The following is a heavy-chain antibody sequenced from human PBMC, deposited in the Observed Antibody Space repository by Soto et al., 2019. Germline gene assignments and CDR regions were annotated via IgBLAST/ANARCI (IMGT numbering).Heavy chain of an antibody. V-gene: IGHV3-30-3*01. CDR1: GFTFSSYA. CDR3: AITPTPYYYYYGMDV. J-gene: IGHJ6*02. CDR2: ISYDGSNK. Sequence: QVQLVESGGGVVQPGRSLRLSCAASGFTFSSYAMHWVRQAPGKGLEWVAVISYDGSNKYYADSVKGRFTISRDNSKNTRYLQMNSLRAEDTAVYYCAITPTPYYYYYGMDVWGQGTTVTVSS.